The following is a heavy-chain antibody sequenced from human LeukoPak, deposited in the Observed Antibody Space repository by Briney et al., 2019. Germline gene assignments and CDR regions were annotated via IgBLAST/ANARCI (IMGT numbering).Heavy chain of an antibody. D-gene: IGHD1-26*01. CDR3: ATAQSTVIVGATPTLDY. V-gene: IGHV1-24*01. CDR2: VDPEDGET. J-gene: IGHJ4*02. Sequence: ASVKVSCKVSGYTLTELSMHWVRQAPGKGLEWMGGVDPEDGETIYAQKFQGRVTMTEDTSTDTAYMELSSLRSEDTAVYYCATAQSTVIVGATPTLDYWGQGTLVTVSS. CDR1: GYTLTELS.